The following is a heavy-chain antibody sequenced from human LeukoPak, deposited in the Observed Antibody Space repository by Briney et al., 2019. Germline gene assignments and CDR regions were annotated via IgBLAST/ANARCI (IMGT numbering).Heavy chain of an antibody. CDR1: GYTFTGYY. V-gene: IGHV1-2*02. CDR3: ARVVTMVRGELAFDI. Sequence: ASVKVSCKASGYTFTGYYMHWVRQAPGQGLEWMGWINPNSGGTNYAQKFQGRVTMTRDTSISTAYMELSRLRSDDMAVYYCARVVTMVRGELAFDIWGQGTMVTVSS. J-gene: IGHJ3*02. CDR2: INPNSGGT. D-gene: IGHD3-10*01.